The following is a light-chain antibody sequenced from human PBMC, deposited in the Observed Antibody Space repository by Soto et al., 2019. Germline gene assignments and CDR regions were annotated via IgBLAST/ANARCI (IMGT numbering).Light chain of an antibody. CDR1: QSVSSSH. CDR2: GAS. Sequence: EIVLTQSPGTLSSSPGERATLSCRASQSVSSSHLAWYQQKPGQAPRLLIYGASSRSTGIPDRFSSSGSGTDFTLTISRLEPEDFAVYFCQQYGDSPMYTFGQGTKLEI. V-gene: IGKV3-20*01. J-gene: IGKJ2*01. CDR3: QQYGDSPMYT.